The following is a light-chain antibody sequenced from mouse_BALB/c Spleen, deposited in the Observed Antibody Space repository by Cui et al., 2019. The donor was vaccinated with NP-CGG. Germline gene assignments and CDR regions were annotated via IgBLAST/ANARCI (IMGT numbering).Light chain of an antibody. CDR2: GTN. Sequence: QAVVTQESALTTSPGETVTLTCRSSTGAVTTSNYANWVQEKPDHLFTVLIGGTNNRAPGVPARFSGSLIGEKAALTITGAQTGDRAIYFCALWYSNHWVFGGGTKLT. V-gene: IGLV1*01. CDR1: TGAVTTSNY. CDR3: ALWYSNHWV. J-gene: IGLJ1*01.